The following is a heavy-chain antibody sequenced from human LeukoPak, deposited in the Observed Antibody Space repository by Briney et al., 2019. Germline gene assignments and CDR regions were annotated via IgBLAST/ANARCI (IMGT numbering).Heavy chain of an antibody. CDR3: ARGLRGYSSSWSNWFDP. Sequence: TSETLSLTCTVSGGSISSHYWSWIRQPPGEGLEWIGYIYYSGSTNYNPSLKSRVTISVDTSKNQFSLKLSSVTAADTAVYYCARGLRGYSSSWSNWFDPWGQGTLVTVSS. CDR1: GGSISSHY. D-gene: IGHD6-13*01. V-gene: IGHV4-59*11. J-gene: IGHJ5*02. CDR2: IYYSGST.